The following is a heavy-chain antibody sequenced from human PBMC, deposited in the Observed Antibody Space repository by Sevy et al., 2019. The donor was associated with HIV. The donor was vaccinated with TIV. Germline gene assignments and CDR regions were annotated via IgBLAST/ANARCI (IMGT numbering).Heavy chain of an antibody. CDR2: ISGSGGST. Sequence: GGSLRLSCAASAFTFSSYAMSWVRQAPGKGLEWVSAISGSGGSTYYADSVKGRFTISRDNSKNTLYLQMNSLRAEDTAVYYCAKGVDSSSWYLGVYWGQGTLVTVSS. D-gene: IGHD6-13*01. V-gene: IGHV3-23*01. CDR3: AKGVDSSSWYLGVY. J-gene: IGHJ4*02. CDR1: AFTFSSYA.